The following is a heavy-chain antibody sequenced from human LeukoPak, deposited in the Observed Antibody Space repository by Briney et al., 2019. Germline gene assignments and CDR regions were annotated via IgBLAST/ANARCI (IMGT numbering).Heavy chain of an antibody. Sequence: SETLSLTCTVYGGSFSGYYWSWIRQPPGKGLEWIGEINHSGSTNYNPSLKSRVTISVDTSKNQFSLKLSSVTAADTAVYYCARTSVLLWFGELLPNWFHPWGQGTLVTVSS. CDR3: ARTSVLLWFGELLPNWFHP. CDR2: INHSGST. J-gene: IGHJ5*02. D-gene: IGHD3-10*01. CDR1: GGSFSGYY. V-gene: IGHV4-34*01.